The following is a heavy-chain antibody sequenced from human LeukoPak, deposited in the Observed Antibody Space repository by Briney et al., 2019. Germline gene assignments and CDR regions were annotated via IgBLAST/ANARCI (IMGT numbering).Heavy chain of an antibody. CDR1: GYTFTSYY. CDR3: VRDRIRGYSGYDPPNY. CDR2: INPSGGST. D-gene: IGHD5-12*01. V-gene: IGHV1-46*01. J-gene: IGHJ4*02. Sequence: ASVKVSCKASGYTFTSYYMHWVRQAPGQGLEWMGIINPSGGSTSYAQKFQGRVTMTRDMSTSTAYMELRSLRSDDTAVYYCVRDRIRGYSGYDPPNYWGQGTLVTVSS.